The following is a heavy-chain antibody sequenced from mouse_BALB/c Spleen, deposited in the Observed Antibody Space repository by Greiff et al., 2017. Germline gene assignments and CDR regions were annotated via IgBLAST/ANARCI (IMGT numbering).Heavy chain of an antibody. CDR1: GFTFSSFG. J-gene: IGHJ2*01. Sequence: EVKLMESGGGLAQPGGSRKLSCAASGFTFSSFGMHWVRQAPEKGLEWVAYISSGSSTIDYSDTVKGRFTISRDNPENTLFLQMTSLRSEDTAMYYCARSRGYLDYWGQGTTLTVSS. CDR2: ISSGSSTI. V-gene: IGHV5-17*02. CDR3: ARSRGYLDY.